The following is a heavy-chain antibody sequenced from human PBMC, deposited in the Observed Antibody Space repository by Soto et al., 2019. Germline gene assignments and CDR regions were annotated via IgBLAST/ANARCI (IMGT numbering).Heavy chain of an antibody. J-gene: IGHJ4*02. D-gene: IGHD6-19*01. CDR1: GASISSYNY. Sequence: TSETLSLTCNVSGASISSYNYWGWFRQPPGKGLEWIGSIIYCGNVIYNPSLQSRLTLFFDTSKNQFSLMLSSVTAADTAVYYCVRHAQWLIRAYWGQGSLVTVSS. V-gene: IGHV4-39*01. CDR2: IIYCGNV. CDR3: VRHAQWLIRAY.